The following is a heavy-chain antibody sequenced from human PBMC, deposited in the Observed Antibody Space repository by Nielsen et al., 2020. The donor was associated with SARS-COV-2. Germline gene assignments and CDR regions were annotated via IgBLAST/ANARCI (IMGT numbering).Heavy chain of an antibody. CDR2: IYHGGAT. J-gene: IGHJ4*01. V-gene: IGHV4-4*02. D-gene: IGHD5-12*01. CDR1: GAAIISQNW. Sequence: SETLSFTCSVPGAAIISQNWWSWVRQPPGKGLEWLGQIYHGGATNYNPSLKSRVTISTDKSKNQFSLRLNSVTVADTAFYYCARLIGYSTSTDYWGPGILVTVSS. CDR3: ARLIGYSTSTDY.